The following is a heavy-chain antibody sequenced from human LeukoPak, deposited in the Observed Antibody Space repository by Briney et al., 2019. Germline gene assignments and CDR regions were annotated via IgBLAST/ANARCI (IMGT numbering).Heavy chain of an antibody. V-gene: IGHV1-69*06. CDR3: ASSYCGGDCYAPYYYYYMDV. Sequence: ASVKVSCKASGGTFSSYAISWVRQAPGQGLEWMGGIIPIFGTANYAQKFQGRVTITADKSTSTAYMELSSLRSEDTAVYYCASSYCGGDCYAPYYYYYMDVWGKGTTVTVSS. D-gene: IGHD2-21*02. CDR2: IIPIFGTA. J-gene: IGHJ6*03. CDR1: GGTFSSYA.